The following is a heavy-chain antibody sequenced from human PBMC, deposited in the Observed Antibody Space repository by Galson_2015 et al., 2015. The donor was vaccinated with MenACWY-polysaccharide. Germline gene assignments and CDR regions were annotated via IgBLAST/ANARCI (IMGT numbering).Heavy chain of an antibody. CDR3: ARDYCDRITCSGMDV. CDR1: GFTFSSYA. CDR2: ISYDGINK. Sequence: SLRLSCAASGFTFSSYAVSWVRQAPGKGLEWVAVISYDGINKYYADSVKGRFTISRDNSKYTVYLQMNSLRADDTTVYYCARDYCDRITCSGMDVWGQGTTVTVSS. V-gene: IGHV3-30*03. J-gene: IGHJ6*02. D-gene: IGHD2/OR15-2a*01.